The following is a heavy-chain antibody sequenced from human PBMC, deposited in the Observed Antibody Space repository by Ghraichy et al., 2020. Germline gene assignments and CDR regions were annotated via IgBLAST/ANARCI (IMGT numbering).Heavy chain of an antibody. CDR1: GYTFTGYY. CDR2: INPNSGGT. J-gene: IGHJ4*02. V-gene: IGHV1-2*02. D-gene: IGHD1-26*01. CDR3: ARAYSGSYYFDY. Sequence: ASVKVSCKTSGYTFTGYYMHWVRQAPGQGLEWMGWINPNSGGTNYAQNFQGRVTMTRDTSISTAYMELSRLRSDDTAVYYCARAYSGSYYFDYWGQGTLVTVSS.